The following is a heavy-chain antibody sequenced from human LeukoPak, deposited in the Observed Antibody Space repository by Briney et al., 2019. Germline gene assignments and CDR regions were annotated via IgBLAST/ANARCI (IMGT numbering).Heavy chain of an antibody. CDR1: GYSFTSYW. CDR3: ARGAARPPWFDP. D-gene: IGHD6-6*01. CDR2: IFSGDSDT. V-gene: IGHV5-51*01. Sequence: GESLMISCKGSGYSFTSYWIGWVRQMPGKGLEGLGVIFSGDSDTRYSPSLQGRVTISADTSITTAYLHRCSLKASDTAIYCCARGAARPPWFDPWGQGTLVTVSS. J-gene: IGHJ5*02.